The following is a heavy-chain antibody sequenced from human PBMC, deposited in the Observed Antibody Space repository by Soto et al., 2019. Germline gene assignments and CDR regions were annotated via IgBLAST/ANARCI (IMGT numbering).Heavy chain of an antibody. CDR3: ARHQDCSGGSCYSGYYYYGMDV. D-gene: IGHD2-15*01. CDR2: LYPDCSDT. CDR1: GYIVTSYR. J-gene: IGHJ6*02. V-gene: IGHV5-51*01. Sequence: GASLKISCNACGYIVTSYRIGWGRQMPGKGLEMMGILYPDCSDTIYTTSFPGQVAISADRSISTAYLQWSSLKASDTAMYYCARHQDCSGGSCYSGYYYYGMDVWGQGTTVTVSS.